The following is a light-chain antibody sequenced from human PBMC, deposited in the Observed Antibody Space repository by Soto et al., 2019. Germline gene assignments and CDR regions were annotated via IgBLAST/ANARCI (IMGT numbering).Light chain of an antibody. V-gene: IGKV3-20*01. CDR1: QCVNSSY. CDR3: QQYVNSPVT. J-gene: IGKJ2*01. Sequence: EIVLTQSPDTLYLSPGEGATLSCRASQCVNSSYLAWYQQKHDQAPRLLISGASDRAAGVPARVSGSGSGTDFTLTISRLEPEDFAVYYCQQYVNSPVTFGQGTRLQIK. CDR2: GAS.